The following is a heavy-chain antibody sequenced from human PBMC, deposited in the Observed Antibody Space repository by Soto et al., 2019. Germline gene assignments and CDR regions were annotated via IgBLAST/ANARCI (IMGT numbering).Heavy chain of an antibody. CDR1: GFTFSSYS. V-gene: IGHV3-21*01. D-gene: IGHD3-9*01. J-gene: IGHJ6*03. CDR2: ISSSSSYI. Sequence: EVQLVESGGGLVKPGGSLRLSCAASGFTFSSYSMNWVRQAPGKGLEWVSSISSSSSYIYYADSVKGRFTISRDNAKNSLYLQMNSLRAEYTAVYYCAREGNAYLTGYYPHYYYYYMDVWGKGTTVTVSS. CDR3: AREGNAYLTGYYPHYYYYYMDV.